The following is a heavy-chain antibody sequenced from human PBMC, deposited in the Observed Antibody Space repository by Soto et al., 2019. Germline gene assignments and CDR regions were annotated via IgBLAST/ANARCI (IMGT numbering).Heavy chain of an antibody. CDR1: GFTFSSYS. J-gene: IGHJ4*02. D-gene: IGHD2-8*01. CDR3: ARDPRLGYCTNGVCYTGGSDY. Sequence: EVQLVESGGGLVQPGGSLRLSCAASGFTFSSYSMNWVRQAPGKGLEWVSYISSSSSTIYYADSVKGRFTISRDNAKNSLYLQMNSLRAEDTAVYYCARDPRLGYCTNGVCYTGGSDYWGQGTLVTVSS. V-gene: IGHV3-48*01. CDR2: ISSSSSTI.